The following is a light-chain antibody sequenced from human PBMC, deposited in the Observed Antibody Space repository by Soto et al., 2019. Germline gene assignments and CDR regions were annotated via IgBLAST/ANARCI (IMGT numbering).Light chain of an antibody. V-gene: IGKV1-5*03. CDR3: QQYNSYST. CDR1: QTIDSW. J-gene: IGKJ5*01. Sequence: DIQMTQSPSTLSASVGDRVTITCRASQTIDSWLAWYQQRPGKPPNLLIYKASTLASGVPSRFSGSGSGTEFTLTINSLQPDDFATYYCQQYNSYSTFGQGTRLEI. CDR2: KAS.